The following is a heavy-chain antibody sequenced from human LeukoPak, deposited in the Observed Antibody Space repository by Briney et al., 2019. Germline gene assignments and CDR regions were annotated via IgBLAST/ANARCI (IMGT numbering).Heavy chain of an antibody. D-gene: IGHD2-2*01. CDR3: AKARGSSNSPLSADV. Sequence: GGSLRLSCAASGFIFSTYGMHWVRQAPGKGLEWVAFIGSDGSNKYYADFVKGRFTISRDNSKNTLYLQMNSLRAEDTAVYYCAKARGSSNSPLSADVWGKGTTVTVSS. V-gene: IGHV3-30*02. CDR2: IGSDGSNK. J-gene: IGHJ6*04. CDR1: GFIFSTYG.